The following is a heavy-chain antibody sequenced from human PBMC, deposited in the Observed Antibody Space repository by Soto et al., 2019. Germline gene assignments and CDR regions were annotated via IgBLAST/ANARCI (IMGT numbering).Heavy chain of an antibody. CDR2: IIPIFGTA. Sequence: ASVKVSCKASGGTFSSYAISWVRQAPGQGLEWMGGIIPIFGTANYAQKFQGRVTITADESTSTAYMELSSLRSEDTAVYYCASGSKTYYDSSGYLAYYWGQGTLVTVSS. D-gene: IGHD3-22*01. CDR1: GGTFSSYA. CDR3: ASGSKTYYDSSGYLAYY. J-gene: IGHJ4*02. V-gene: IGHV1-69*13.